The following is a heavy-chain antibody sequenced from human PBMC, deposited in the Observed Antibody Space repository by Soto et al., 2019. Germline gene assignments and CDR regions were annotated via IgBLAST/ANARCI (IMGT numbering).Heavy chain of an antibody. D-gene: IGHD1-26*01. CDR2: IYYSGST. J-gene: IGHJ4*02. CDR3: ARGTSGSYFEFDY. Sequence: SETLSLTCTVSGDSIGITTYYWAWIRQPPGKGLEWIGSIYYSGSTYYNPSLKSRVTISVDTSKNQFSLKLSSVTAADTTVYYCARGTSGSYFEFDYWGQGTPVTVSS. V-gene: IGHV4-39*01. CDR1: GDSIGITTYY.